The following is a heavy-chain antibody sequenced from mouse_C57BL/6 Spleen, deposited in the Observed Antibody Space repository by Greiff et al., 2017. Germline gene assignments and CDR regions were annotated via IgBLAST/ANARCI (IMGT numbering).Heavy chain of an antibody. CDR1: GYTFTSYW. CDR2: IDPSDSYT. D-gene: IGHD2-1*01. CDR3: ARSPYGNAWFAY. Sequence: QVHVKQPGAELVKPGASVKLSCKASGYTFTSYWMQWVKQRPGQGLEWIGEIDPSDSYTNYNQKFKGKATLTVDTSSSTAYMQLSSLTSEDSAVYYCARSPYGNAWFAYWGQGTLVTVSA. V-gene: IGHV1-50*01. J-gene: IGHJ3*01.